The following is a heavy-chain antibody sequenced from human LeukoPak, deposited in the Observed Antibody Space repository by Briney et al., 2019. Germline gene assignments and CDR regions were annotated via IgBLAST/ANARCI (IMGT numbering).Heavy chain of an antibody. J-gene: IGHJ6*02. CDR3: ARHRGAVPARGFGMDV. Sequence: ASVKVSCKASGYTITDYHIHWVRQAPGQGLEWMGWLNPNSGDTYYSQKFQGRVTMTRDTSISTAYMDLTRLRSDDTVVYYCARHRGAVPARGFGMDVWGQGTTVTVSS. D-gene: IGHD6-19*01. CDR1: GYTITDYH. V-gene: IGHV1-2*02. CDR2: LNPNSGDT.